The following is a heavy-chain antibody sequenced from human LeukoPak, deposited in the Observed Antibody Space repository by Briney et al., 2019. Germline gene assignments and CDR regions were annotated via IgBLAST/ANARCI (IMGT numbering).Heavy chain of an antibody. CDR1: GFTFSSYG. D-gene: IGHD1-26*01. CDR3: AKGSLGAHNRFDP. V-gene: IGHV3-30*18. J-gene: IGHJ5*02. Sequence: GGSLRLSCAASGFTFSSYGMHWVRQAPGKGLEWVAVISYDGSNKYYEDSVKGRFTISRDNSKNTLYLQMNSLRAEDTAVYYCAKGSLGAHNRFDPWGQGTLVTVSS. CDR2: ISYDGSNK.